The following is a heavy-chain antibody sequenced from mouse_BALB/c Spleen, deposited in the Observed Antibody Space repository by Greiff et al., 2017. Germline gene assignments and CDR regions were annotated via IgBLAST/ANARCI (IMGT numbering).Heavy chain of an antibody. V-gene: IGHV5-6-2*01. J-gene: IGHJ3*01. CDR1: GFTFSSYY. CDR3: ARHEDSGFAY. CDR2: INSNGGST. D-gene: IGHD3-2*01. Sequence: DVKLVESGGGLVKLGGSLKLSCAASGFTFSSYYMSWVRQTPEKRLELVAAINSNGGSTYYPDTVKGRFTISRDNAKNTLYLQMSSLKSEDTALYYCARHEDSGFAYWGQGTLVTVSA.